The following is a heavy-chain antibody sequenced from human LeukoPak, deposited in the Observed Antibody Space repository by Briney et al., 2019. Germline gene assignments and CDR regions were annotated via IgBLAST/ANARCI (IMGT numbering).Heavy chain of an antibody. CDR1: GFTVSSNY. V-gene: IGHV3-66*01. J-gene: IGHJ4*02. Sequence: GGSLRLSCAASGFTVSSNYMSWVRQAPGKGLEWVSVIYSGGSTYCADSVKGRFTISRDNSKNTLYLQMNSLRAEDTAVYYCARVLDTDMVYFDHWGQGTLVTVSS. CDR2: IYSGGST. CDR3: ARVLDTDMVYFDH. D-gene: IGHD5-18*01.